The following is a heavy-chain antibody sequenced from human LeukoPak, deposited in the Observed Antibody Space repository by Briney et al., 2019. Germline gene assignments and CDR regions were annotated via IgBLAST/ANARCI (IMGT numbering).Heavy chain of an antibody. Sequence: ASVKVSCKASGYTFTSYGVSWVRQAPGQGLEWMGWMSVSNGNTNYAQKLQGSVTMTTDKSTSTAYMELRSLRSDDTAVYYCARYPLSYSSNWHYYFDYWGQGTLLTVSS. J-gene: IGHJ4*02. CDR2: MSVSNGNT. D-gene: IGHD6-13*01. CDR1: GYTFTSYG. CDR3: ARYPLSYSSNWHYYFDY. V-gene: IGHV1-18*01.